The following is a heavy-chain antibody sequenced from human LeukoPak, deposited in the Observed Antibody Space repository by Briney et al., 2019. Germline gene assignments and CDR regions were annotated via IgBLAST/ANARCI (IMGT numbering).Heavy chain of an antibody. J-gene: IGHJ6*03. Sequence: TGGSLRLSCAASGFSFSNYVMTWVRQAPGKGLEWVSAIIGTGAGTYYADSVKGRFTISRDNSKNTLYLQMNSLRAEDTAVYYCAKGSPAILYYCMDVWGKGTTVTVPS. CDR1: GFSFSNYV. D-gene: IGHD2-21*01. CDR2: IIGTGAGT. CDR3: AKGSPAILYYCMDV. V-gene: IGHV3-23*01.